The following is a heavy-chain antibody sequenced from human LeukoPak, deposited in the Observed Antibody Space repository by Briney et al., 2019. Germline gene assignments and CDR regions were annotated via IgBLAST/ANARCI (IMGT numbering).Heavy chain of an antibody. Sequence: PGGSLRLSCAASGFTLSSYGMHWVRQAPGKGLEWVAFISYDGSNKYYTDSVKGRFTISRDNSKNTLYLQMNSLRTEDTAVYYCARDGSTGWHYFEYWGQGTLVTVSS. V-gene: IGHV3-30*03. CDR1: GFTLSSYG. CDR2: ISYDGSNK. CDR3: ARDGSTGWHYFEY. D-gene: IGHD6-19*01. J-gene: IGHJ4*02.